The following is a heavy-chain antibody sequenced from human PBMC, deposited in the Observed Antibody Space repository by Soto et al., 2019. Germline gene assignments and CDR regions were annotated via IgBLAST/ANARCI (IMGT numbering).Heavy chain of an antibody. V-gene: IGHV3-74*01. CDR1: GFTFSSYW. J-gene: IGHJ3*02. CDR2: INSDGSST. D-gene: IGHD6-13*01. Sequence: GGSLRLSCAASGFTFSSYWMHWVRQAPGKGLVWVSRINSDGSSTSYADSVKGRFTISRDNAKNTLYLQMNSLRAEDTAVYYCAREMGGSYSSSWYAAFDIWGQGTMVTVSS. CDR3: AREMGGSYSSSWYAAFDI.